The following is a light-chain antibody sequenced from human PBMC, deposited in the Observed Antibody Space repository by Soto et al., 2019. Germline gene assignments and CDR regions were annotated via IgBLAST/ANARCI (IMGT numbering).Light chain of an antibody. J-gene: IGLJ2*01. V-gene: IGLV1-44*01. CDR2: SNN. CDR1: SSNIGSDT. CDR3: AASLVILDGVV. Sequence: QSVLTQPPSASGTPGQRVTISCSGSSSNIGSDTVNWYQQRPGTAPKLLIYSNNQRPSGVPDRFSGSTSGTSASLAITGLQSEDGTEYSCAASLVILDGVVFGGGTQLTVL.